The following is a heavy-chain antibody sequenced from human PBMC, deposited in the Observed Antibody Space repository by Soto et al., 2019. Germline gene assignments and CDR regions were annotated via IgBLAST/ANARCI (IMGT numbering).Heavy chain of an antibody. CDR2: ISAYNGNT. D-gene: IGHD1-26*01. Sequence: QVQLVQSGAEVKKPGASVKVSCKASGYTFTSYGISWVRQAPGQGLEWMGWISAYNGNTNYAQKLQGRVTMTTDTSTSTAYMALTSLRSHATAVYYCTSDRALELRDYCCQGTLFTVSS. V-gene: IGHV1-18*01. J-gene: IGHJ4*02. CDR3: TSDRALELRDY. CDR1: GYTFTSYG.